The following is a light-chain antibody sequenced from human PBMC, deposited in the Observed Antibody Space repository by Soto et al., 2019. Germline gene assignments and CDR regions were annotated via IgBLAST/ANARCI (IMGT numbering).Light chain of an antibody. V-gene: IGKV1-5*03. CDR3: QQYNSFPWT. Sequence: DVQMPQTPSTLSASVGDRVTITCRASHSISSYLTWYQQKPGKAPKLLIYKASNLESGVPSRFSGSGSGTEFTLTISSLQPDDFAAYYCQQYNSFPWTFGQGTNVEIK. CDR2: KAS. J-gene: IGKJ1*01. CDR1: HSISSY.